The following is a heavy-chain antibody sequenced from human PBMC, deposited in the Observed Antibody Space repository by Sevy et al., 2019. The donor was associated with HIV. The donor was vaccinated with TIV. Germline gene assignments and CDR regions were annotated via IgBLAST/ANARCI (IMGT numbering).Heavy chain of an antibody. CDR2: ISYDGSNK. Sequence: GGSLRLSCAASGFTFSSYAMHWVRQAPGKGLEWVAVISYDGSNKYYAESVKGRFTISRDNSKNTLYLQMNSLRAEDTAVYYCARVLCGGDCYSGGGEFDYWGQGTLVTVSS. V-gene: IGHV3-30-3*01. J-gene: IGHJ4*02. D-gene: IGHD2-21*02. CDR1: GFTFSSYA. CDR3: ARVLCGGDCYSGGGEFDY.